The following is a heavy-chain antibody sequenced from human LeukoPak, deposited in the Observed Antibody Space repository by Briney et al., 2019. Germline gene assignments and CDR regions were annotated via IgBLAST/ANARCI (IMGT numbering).Heavy chain of an antibody. J-gene: IGHJ4*02. CDR2: IYSGGST. CDR1: GFTVSSNY. V-gene: IGHV3-53*01. D-gene: IGHD6-19*01. CDR3: ARGQYSSGWLDY. Sequence: GGSLRLSCAASGFTVSSNYMNWVRQAPGKGLEWVSIIYSGGSTYYADSVKGRFTISRDNSKNPLYLQMESLRAEDTAVYYCARGQYSSGWLDYWGQGTLVTVSS.